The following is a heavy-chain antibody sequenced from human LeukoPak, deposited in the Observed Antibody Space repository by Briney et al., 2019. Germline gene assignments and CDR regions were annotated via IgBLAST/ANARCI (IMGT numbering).Heavy chain of an antibody. Sequence: GASVKVSCKASGYTFTSYDINWVRQATGQGLEWMGWMNPNSGNTGYAQKFQGRVTMTRNTSISTAYMELSSLRSEDTAVYYCVQTIAAAGGYFDYWGQGTLVTVSS. D-gene: IGHD6-13*01. CDR1: GYTFTSYD. CDR2: MNPNSGNT. CDR3: VQTIAAAGGYFDY. J-gene: IGHJ4*02. V-gene: IGHV1-8*01.